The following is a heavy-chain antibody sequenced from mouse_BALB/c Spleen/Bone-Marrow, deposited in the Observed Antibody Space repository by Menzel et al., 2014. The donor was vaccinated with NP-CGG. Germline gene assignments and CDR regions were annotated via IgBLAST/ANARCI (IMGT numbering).Heavy chain of an antibody. CDR1: GFSLTSYG. CDR2: IWSGGST. D-gene: IGHD1-1*01. V-gene: IGHV2-2*02. J-gene: IGHJ2*01. Sequence: VKLMESGPGLVQPSQSLSITCTVSGFSLTSYGVHWVRPSPGKGLEWLGVIWSGGSTDYNAAFISRLSISKDNSKSQVFFKMNSLQANDTAIYYCARYGSILDYWGQGTTLTVSS. CDR3: ARYGSILDY.